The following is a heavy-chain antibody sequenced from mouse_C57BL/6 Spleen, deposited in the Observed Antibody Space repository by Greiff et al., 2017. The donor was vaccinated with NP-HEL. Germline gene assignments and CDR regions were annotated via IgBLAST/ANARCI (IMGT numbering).Heavy chain of an antibody. CDR2: ISDGGSYT. D-gene: IGHD2-2*01. J-gene: IGHJ1*03. CDR3: ARVGYYGYFDV. Sequence: DVKLVESGGGLVKPGGSLKLSCAASGFTFSSYAMSWVRQTPEKRLEWVATISDGGSYTYYPDNVKGRFTISRDNAKNNLYLQMSHLKSEDTAMYYCARVGYYGYFDVWGTGTTVTVSS. CDR1: GFTFSSYA. V-gene: IGHV5-4*03.